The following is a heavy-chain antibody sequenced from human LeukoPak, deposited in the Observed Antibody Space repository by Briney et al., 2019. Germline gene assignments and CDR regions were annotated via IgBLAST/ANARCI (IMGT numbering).Heavy chain of an antibody. Sequence: PSETLSLTCTVSGGSISSSSYYWGWIRQPPGKGLEWIGSIYYSGSTYYNPSLKSRVTISVDTSKNQFSLKLSSVTAADTAVYYCARVDIDSSGYYYVGTYYFDYWGQGTLVAVSS. CDR2: IYYSGST. D-gene: IGHD3-22*01. CDR3: ARVDIDSSGYYYVGTYYFDY. CDR1: GGSISSSSYY. J-gene: IGHJ4*02. V-gene: IGHV4-39*07.